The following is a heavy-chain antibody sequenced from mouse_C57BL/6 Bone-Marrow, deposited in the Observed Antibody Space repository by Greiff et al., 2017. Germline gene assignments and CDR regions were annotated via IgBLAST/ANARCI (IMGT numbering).Heavy chain of an antibody. V-gene: IGHV2-2*01. CDR1: GFSLTSYG. J-gene: IGHJ4*01. CDR2: IWSGGST. Sequence: VKLVESGPGLVQPSQSLSITCTVSGFSLTSYGVHWVRQSPGKGLEWLGVIWSGGSTDYNAAFISRLSISKDNSTSQVFFKMNSLQADDTAIYYCASQLRLDAMDYWGQGTSVTVSS. CDR3: ASQLRLDAMDY. D-gene: IGHD3-2*02.